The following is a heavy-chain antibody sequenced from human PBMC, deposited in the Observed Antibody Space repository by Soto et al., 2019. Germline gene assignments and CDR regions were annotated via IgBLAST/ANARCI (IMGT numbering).Heavy chain of an antibody. CDR1: GFTVSSNY. D-gene: IGHD4-17*01. Sequence: GGSLRLSCAASGFTVSSNYMSWVRQAPGKGLEWVSVIYSGGSTYYADSVKGRFTISRDNSKKSLYLEMHSLRAEDTAMYYCARYAAEVTTFFDQWGQGTLVTVSS. CDR2: IYSGGST. V-gene: IGHV3-53*01. CDR3: ARYAAEVTTFFDQ. J-gene: IGHJ4*02.